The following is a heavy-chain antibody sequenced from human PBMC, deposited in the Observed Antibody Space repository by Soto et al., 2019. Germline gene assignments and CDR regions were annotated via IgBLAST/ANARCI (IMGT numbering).Heavy chain of an antibody. J-gene: IGHJ4*02. CDR2: IQSQADGGTT. D-gene: IGHD4-17*01. CDR3: TTFYGSNY. CDR1: GFSVNDAW. Sequence: EVQLVESGGGLVKPGESLRLACAASGFSVNDAWMNWVRQAPGEGLEWVGRIQSQADGGTTDYAASMKGRFIISRDDSQNSLFLQINSPETEDTGIYFCTTFYGSNYWGQGTLVTVSS. V-gene: IGHV3-15*07.